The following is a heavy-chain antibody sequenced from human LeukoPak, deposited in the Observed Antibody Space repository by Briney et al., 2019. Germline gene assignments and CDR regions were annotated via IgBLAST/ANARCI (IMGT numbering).Heavy chain of an antibody. J-gene: IGHJ3*02. V-gene: IGHV5-51*01. CDR2: IYPGDSDT. D-gene: IGHD6-13*01. CDR1: GYSFTSYW. CDR3: ASRYSSSWGPRDAFDI. Sequence: GESLKISCQGSGYSFTSYWIGWVRQMPGKGLGWMGIIYPGDSDTRDRPSFQGQVTISSDKSISTAYLQWSSLKASDTAMYYCASRYSSSWGPRDAFDIWGQGTMVTVSS.